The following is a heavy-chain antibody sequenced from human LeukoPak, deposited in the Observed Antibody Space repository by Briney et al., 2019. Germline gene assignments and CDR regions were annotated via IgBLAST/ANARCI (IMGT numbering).Heavy chain of an antibody. Sequence: SETLSLTCTVSGGSISSDSYYWAWIRQPPGKGLEWIASIYYSGSTYYNPSLKSRVTISVDTSKNQFSLKLSSVTAADTAVYYCARGGKRWLQLVGFGYWGQGTLVTVSS. CDR1: GGSISSDSYY. CDR3: ARGGKRWLQLVGFGY. J-gene: IGHJ4*02. CDR2: IYYSGST. D-gene: IGHD5-24*01. V-gene: IGHV4-39*07.